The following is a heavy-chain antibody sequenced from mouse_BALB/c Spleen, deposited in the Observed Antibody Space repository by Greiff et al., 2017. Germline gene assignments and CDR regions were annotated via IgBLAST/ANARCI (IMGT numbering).Heavy chain of an antibody. CDR3: ARKWLLLAMDY. J-gene: IGHJ4*01. CDR2: INPSTGYT. Sequence: QVQLQQSGAELAKPGASVKMSCKASGYTFTSYWMHWVKQRPGQGLEWIGYINPSTGYTEYNQKFKDKATLTADKSSSTAYMQLSSLTSEDSAVYYCARKWLLLAMDYWGQGTSVTVSS. CDR1: GYTFTSYW. D-gene: IGHD2-3*01. V-gene: IGHV1-7*01.